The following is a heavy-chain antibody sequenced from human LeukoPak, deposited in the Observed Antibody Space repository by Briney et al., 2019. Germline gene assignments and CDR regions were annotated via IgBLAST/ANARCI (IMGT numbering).Heavy chain of an antibody. CDR2: ILPVLGRP. V-gene: IGHV1-69*01. CDR3: ARGGWQTTGWYADH. Sequence: GSSVKVSCKASGDTFGTYDFAWVRLAPGQGLEWMGGILPVLGRPDYAQRFQDRITITADESTSTVYLQLSSLRSDDTAVYYCARGGWQTTGWYADHWGQGTLVTVAS. CDR1: GDTFGTYD. D-gene: IGHD6-19*01. J-gene: IGHJ5*02.